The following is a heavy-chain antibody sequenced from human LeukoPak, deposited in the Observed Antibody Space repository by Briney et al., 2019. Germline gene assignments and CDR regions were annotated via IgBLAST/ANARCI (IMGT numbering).Heavy chain of an antibody. V-gene: IGHV4-39*01. CDR2: IYYSGST. D-gene: IGHD2-2*01. J-gene: IGHJ4*02. CDR3: ARTSSHIVVVPAAMPGYYFDY. Sequence: PSETLSLTCTVSGGSISSSSYYWGWIRQPPGKGLEWIGSIYYSGSTYYNPSLKNRVTISVDTSKNQFSLKPSSVTAADTAVYYCARTSSHIVVVPAAMPGYYFDYWGQGTLVTVSS. CDR1: GGSISSSSYY.